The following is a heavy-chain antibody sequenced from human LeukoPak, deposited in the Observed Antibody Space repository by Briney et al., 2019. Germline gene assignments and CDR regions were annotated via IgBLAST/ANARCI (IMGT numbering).Heavy chain of an antibody. V-gene: IGHV1-8*01. CDR3: ARVYGLPDY. CDR2: MNPKSGNT. D-gene: IGHD3-10*01. CDR1: GYTFTSYD. Sequence: ASVKVSCKASGYTFTSYDINWVRQATGQGLEWVGWMNPKSGNTSYAQKFQGKVTMTRDTSISTAYMEVSSLTFEDTAIYYCARVYGLPDYWGQGTLVTVSS. J-gene: IGHJ4*02.